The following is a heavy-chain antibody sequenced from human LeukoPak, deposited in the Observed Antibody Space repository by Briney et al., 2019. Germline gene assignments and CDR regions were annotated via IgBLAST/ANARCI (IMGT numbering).Heavy chain of an antibody. CDR3: ARRKELELLAYYYYYMDV. CDR1: GYTFTSYG. D-gene: IGHD1-7*01. Sequence: GASVKVSRKASGYTFTSYGISWVRQAPGQGLEWMGWISAYNGNTNYAQKLQGRVTMTTDTSTSTAYMELRSLRSDDTAVYYCARRKELELLAYYYYYMDVWGKGTTVTVSS. J-gene: IGHJ6*03. V-gene: IGHV1-18*01. CDR2: ISAYNGNT.